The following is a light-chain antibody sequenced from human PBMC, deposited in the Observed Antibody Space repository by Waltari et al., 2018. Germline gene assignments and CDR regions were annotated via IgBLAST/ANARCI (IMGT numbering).Light chain of an antibody. CDR3: QHYESLPVT. Sequence: EIVLTQSPGTLSLSPGERATLSCRASQSLSKYLARYQQKPGQAPRLLIYHASSRAAGIPDRFSGSGYGTDFSLTISRLEPEDFAVYYCQHYESLPVTFGQGTKVEIK. CDR2: HAS. V-gene: IGKV3-20*01. J-gene: IGKJ1*01. CDR1: QSLSKY.